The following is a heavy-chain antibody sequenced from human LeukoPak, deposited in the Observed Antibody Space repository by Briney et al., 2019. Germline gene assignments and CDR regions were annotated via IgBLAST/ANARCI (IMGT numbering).Heavy chain of an antibody. V-gene: IGHV4-30-4*08. CDR1: GGSISSGDYY. CDR2: IYYSGST. CDR3: AREGSTGASRYFDY. J-gene: IGHJ4*02. D-gene: IGHD1-26*01. Sequence: SQTLSLTCTVSGGSISSGDYYWSWIRQPPGKGLEWIGYIYYSGSTYYNPSLKSRVTISVDTSKNQFPLKLGSVTAADTAVYYCAREGSTGASRYFDYWGQGTLVTVSS.